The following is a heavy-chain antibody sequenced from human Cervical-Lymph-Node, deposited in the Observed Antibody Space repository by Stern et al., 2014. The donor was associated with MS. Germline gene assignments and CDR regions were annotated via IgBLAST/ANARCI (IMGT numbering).Heavy chain of an antibody. CDR2: ISAGDGST. D-gene: IGHD6-19*01. CDR3: AKVYGSGPLDY. J-gene: IGHJ4*02. Sequence: EVQLEESGGTLVQPGGSLRLSCAASGFTSSSYAMSWVRQAPGKGLAWVSVISAGDGSTFYAYSVKGRFAISRDNSKNTLLLQMNSLRAEDTAVYYCAKVYGSGPLDYWGQGTLVTVSS. V-gene: IGHV3-23*04. CDR1: GFTSSSYA.